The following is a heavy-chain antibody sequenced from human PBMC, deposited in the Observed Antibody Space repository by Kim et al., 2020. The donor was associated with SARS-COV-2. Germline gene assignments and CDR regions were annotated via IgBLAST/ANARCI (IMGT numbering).Heavy chain of an antibody. J-gene: IGHJ5*02. CDR2: FNPEDGKS. D-gene: IGHD3-9*01. V-gene: IGHV1-24*01. Sequence: ASVKVSCRVSGDSVDDSSIFWVRQAPGKGLEWMGSFNPEDGKSYYSQRFQGRLTMTEDTSTDTAYMDLTSLRSEDTAVYYCATGGRDVLIGYFHTWGQGTLLTVSS. CDR3: ATGGRDVLIGYFHT. CDR1: GDSVDDSS.